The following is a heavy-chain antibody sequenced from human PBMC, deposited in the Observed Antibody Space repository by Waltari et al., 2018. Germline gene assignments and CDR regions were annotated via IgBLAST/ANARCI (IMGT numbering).Heavy chain of an antibody. CDR2: IDASGGDT. J-gene: IGHJ4*02. CDR1: GFMFSNYA. Sequence: EVQLLESGGGLVQPGGSLRLSCAASGFMFSNYAMTWLRQAPGKGLEWVATIDASGGDTYYEDSVKGRFTISRDNSRNTLYLQMNSLRAEDTAVYYCAKRVSYSSSSLRRVGGQGTLVTVSS. CDR3: AKRVSYSSSSLRRV. V-gene: IGHV3-23*01. D-gene: IGHD6-6*01.